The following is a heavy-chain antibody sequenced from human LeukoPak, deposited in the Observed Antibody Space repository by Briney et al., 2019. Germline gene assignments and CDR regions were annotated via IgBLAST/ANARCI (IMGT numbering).Heavy chain of an antibody. CDR2: ISTSGTAV. CDR1: GFTFSDYY. Sequence: GGSLRLSCAASGFTFSDYYMSWIRQAPGEGLEWVSYISTSGTAVYYADSVKGGFTISRDNAKNSLYLQMNSLRVEDTAVYYCAKSPGGYSGPFGDWGQGTLVTVSS. CDR3: AKSPGGYSGPFGD. V-gene: IGHV3-11*04. D-gene: IGHD5-12*01. J-gene: IGHJ4*02.